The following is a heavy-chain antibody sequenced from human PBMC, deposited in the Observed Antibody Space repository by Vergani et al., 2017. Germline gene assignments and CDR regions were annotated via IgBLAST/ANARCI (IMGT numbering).Heavy chain of an antibody. CDR1: GFIFKNHG. V-gene: IGHV3-33*01. Sequence: QVQLVESGGGVVQPGTSLRLSCAASGFIFKNHGMQWVRQAPGKGLEWVALIWDDGSKKNYGDSMKGRFTISRDNDKNTLYLEMNSLRGDDTAIYYCVRARCSGPCFMSNWFDSWGQGTLVTVSS. J-gene: IGHJ5*01. D-gene: IGHD5-12*01. CDR3: VRARCSGPCFMSNWFDS. CDR2: IWDDGSKK.